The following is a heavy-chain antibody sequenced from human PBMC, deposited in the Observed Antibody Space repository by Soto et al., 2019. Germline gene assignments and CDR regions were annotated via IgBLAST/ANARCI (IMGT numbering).Heavy chain of an antibody. CDR3: ARDRYSYYDFWSGSLPYYYYGMDV. Sequence: PGGSLRPSCAASGFTFSSYWMSWVRQAPGKGLEWVANIKQDGSEKYYVDSVKGRFTISRDNAKNSLYLQMNSLRAEDTAVYYCARDRYSYYDFWSGSLPYYYYGMDVWGQGTTVTVSS. CDR1: GFTFSSYW. CDR2: IKQDGSEK. J-gene: IGHJ6*02. D-gene: IGHD3-3*01. V-gene: IGHV3-7*01.